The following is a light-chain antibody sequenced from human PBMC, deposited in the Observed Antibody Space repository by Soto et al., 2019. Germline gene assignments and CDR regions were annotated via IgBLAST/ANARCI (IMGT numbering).Light chain of an antibody. V-gene: IGKV3-20*01. J-gene: IGKJ1*01. CDR3: HQYGSSTWT. CDR2: GAS. Sequence: EIVLTQSPGTLSLSPGERATLSCRASQSVKSDYLAWYQQKPGQAPRLLIYGASNRATGIPDRFSGSGSGTDFTLTIRRLEPEDFAVYYCHQYGSSTWTFGQGTKMEIK. CDR1: QSVKSDY.